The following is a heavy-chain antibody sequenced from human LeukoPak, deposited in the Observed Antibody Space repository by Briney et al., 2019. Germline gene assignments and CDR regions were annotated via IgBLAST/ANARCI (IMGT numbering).Heavy chain of an antibody. Sequence: SETLSLTCNVSGGSISSYYWSWIRQPPGKGLEWIGYIYNSGNTNYNPSFKSRVTISEDTPKNQFSLKLSSVTAADTAVYYCVRDRELNYWGQGTLVTVSS. V-gene: IGHV4-59*01. CDR1: GGSISSYY. D-gene: IGHD3-10*01. CDR3: VRDRELNY. J-gene: IGHJ4*02. CDR2: IYNSGNT.